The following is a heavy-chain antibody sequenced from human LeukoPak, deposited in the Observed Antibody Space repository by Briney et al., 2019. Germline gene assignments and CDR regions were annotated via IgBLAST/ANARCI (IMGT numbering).Heavy chain of an antibody. CDR1: GFSFSNYW. Sequence: GGSLRLSCVASGFSFSNYWMHWVRQPPGKGLVWVSRISDDGGMIYYADSVKGRFITSRDNAKNTLYLQINSLRAEDTAVYYCARVIVAATGSDYWGQGTLVTVSS. CDR3: ARVIVAATGSDY. D-gene: IGHD1-26*01. J-gene: IGHJ4*02. CDR2: ISDDGGMI. V-gene: IGHV3-74*01.